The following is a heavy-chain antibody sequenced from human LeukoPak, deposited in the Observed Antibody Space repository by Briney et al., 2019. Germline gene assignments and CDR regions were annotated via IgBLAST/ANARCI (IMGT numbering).Heavy chain of an antibody. Sequence: GGSLRLSCAAPGFTFRSYSMNWVRKAPGKGLEWVSYISSSNSTIFYADSVKGRFTISRDNAKNSLYLQMHSLRAEEPAVYYCASGILEWLLSREYYYYYMDVWGKGTTVTVSS. J-gene: IGHJ6*03. V-gene: IGHV3-48*01. CDR3: ASGILEWLLSREYYYYYMDV. CDR1: GFTFRSYS. D-gene: IGHD3-3*01. CDR2: ISSSNSTI.